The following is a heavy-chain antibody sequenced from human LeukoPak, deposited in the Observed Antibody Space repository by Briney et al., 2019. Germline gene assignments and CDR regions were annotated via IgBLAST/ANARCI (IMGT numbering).Heavy chain of an antibody. V-gene: IGHV4-59*01. D-gene: IGHD3-22*01. J-gene: IGHJ3*02. Sequence: SETLSLTCTVSGGSISSYYWSWIRQPPGKGLEGIGYIYYSGSTNYNPSLKSRVTISVDTSKNQFSLKLSSVTAADTAVYYCARGPYYYDSSGNAFDIWGQGTMVTVSS. CDR3: ARGPYYYDSSGNAFDI. CDR2: IYYSGST. CDR1: GGSISSYY.